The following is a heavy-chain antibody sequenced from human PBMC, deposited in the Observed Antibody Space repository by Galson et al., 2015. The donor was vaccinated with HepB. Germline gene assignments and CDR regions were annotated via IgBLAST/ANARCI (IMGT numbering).Heavy chain of an antibody. CDR1: GYTFTSYY. CDR3: ARDDMVVVPAASYYGMDV. J-gene: IGHJ6*02. V-gene: IGHV1-46*01. Sequence: SVKVSCKASGYTFTSYYMHWVRQAPGQGLEWMGIINPSGGSTSYAQKFQGRVTMTRDTSTSTVYMELSSLRSEDTAVYYCARDDMVVVPAASYYGMDVWGQGTTVTVSS. D-gene: IGHD2-2*01. CDR2: INPSGGST.